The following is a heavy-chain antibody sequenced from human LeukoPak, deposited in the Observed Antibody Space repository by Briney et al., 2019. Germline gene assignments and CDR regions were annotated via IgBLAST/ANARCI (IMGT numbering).Heavy chain of an antibody. CDR1: GGSFSGYY. D-gene: IGHD3-22*01. Sequence: SETLSLTCAVYGGSFSGYYWGWIRQPPGKGLEWIGEINHSGSTNYDPSLKSRVTISVDTSKNQFSLKLSSVTAADTAVYYCARGQRSLYYYDSSGYYYGYWGQGTLVTVSS. V-gene: IGHV4-34*01. CDR2: INHSGST. CDR3: ARGQRSLYYYDSSGYYYGY. J-gene: IGHJ4*02.